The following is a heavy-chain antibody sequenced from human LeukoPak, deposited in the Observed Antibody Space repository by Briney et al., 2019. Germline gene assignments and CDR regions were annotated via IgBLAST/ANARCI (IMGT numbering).Heavy chain of an antibody. D-gene: IGHD3-10*01. CDR3: ATGERMVRGDGVDY. J-gene: IGHJ4*02. Sequence: GGSLRLSCAASGFTFSSYAMSWVRQAPGKGLEWVSGFSGSGGSTYYADSVKGRFTISRDNSKNTLYLQMNSLRAEDTAVYFCATGERMVRGDGVDYWGQGTLVTVSS. CDR1: GFTFSSYA. CDR2: FSGSGGST. V-gene: IGHV3-23*01.